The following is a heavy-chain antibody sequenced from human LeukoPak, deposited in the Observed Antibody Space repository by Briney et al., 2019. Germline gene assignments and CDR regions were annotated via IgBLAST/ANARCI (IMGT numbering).Heavy chain of an antibody. CDR1: GFTFSSSW. CDR2: ISGSGGST. V-gene: IGHV3-23*01. J-gene: IGHJ4*02. CDR3: ASDSSGYHSIDY. D-gene: IGHD3-22*01. Sequence: GGSLRLSCAASGFTFSSSWMTWVRQAPGKGLEWVSAISGSGGSTYYADSVKGRFTISRDNSKNTLYLQMNSLRAEDTAVYYCASDSSGYHSIDYWGQGTLVTVSS.